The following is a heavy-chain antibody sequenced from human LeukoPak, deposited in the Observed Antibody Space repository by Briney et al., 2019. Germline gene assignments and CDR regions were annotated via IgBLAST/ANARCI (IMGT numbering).Heavy chain of an antibody. V-gene: IGHV3-30*03. J-gene: IGHJ1*01. CDR3: ARAYKDRSLAGKKEFFQH. Sequence: PRGSLRLSCAASGFTFSSYGMHWVRQAPGKGLEWVAVISYDGSNKYYADSVKGRFTISRDNANNFLYLQMNSLRAEDTALYYCARAYKDRSLAGKKEFFQHWGQGTLVTVSS. D-gene: IGHD6-19*01. CDR2: ISYDGSNK. CDR1: GFTFSSYG.